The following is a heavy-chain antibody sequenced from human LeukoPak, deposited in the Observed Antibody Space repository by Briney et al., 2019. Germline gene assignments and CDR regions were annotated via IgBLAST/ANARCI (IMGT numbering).Heavy chain of an antibody. Sequence: PSETLSLTCAVYGGSLSGYYWSWIRQPPGKGLEWIGEIKYSGNTNYNPSLKSRVTMSVDMSKNQFSLKLTSVTAADTAVYYCARQGNYDSNGYYKYWGQGTLVTVSS. CDR3: ARQGNYDSNGYYKY. J-gene: IGHJ4*02. CDR2: IKYSGNT. D-gene: IGHD3-22*01. CDR1: GGSLSGYY. V-gene: IGHV4-34*01.